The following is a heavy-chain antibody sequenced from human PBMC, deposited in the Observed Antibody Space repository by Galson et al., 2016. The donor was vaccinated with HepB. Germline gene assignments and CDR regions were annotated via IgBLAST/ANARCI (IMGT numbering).Heavy chain of an antibody. Sequence: SETLSLTCAVYGGSFSDSYWSWIRQPPGKGLEWIGEINHSGNTNYNPSLKSRVTISVDTSKNQFYLKLRSVTAPAPHVYYCARGGRPRSWGQGTMVTVSS. V-gene: IGHV4-34*01. D-gene: IGHD3-10*01. J-gene: IGHJ3*01. CDR1: GGSFSDSY. CDR3: ARGGRPRS. CDR2: INHSGNT.